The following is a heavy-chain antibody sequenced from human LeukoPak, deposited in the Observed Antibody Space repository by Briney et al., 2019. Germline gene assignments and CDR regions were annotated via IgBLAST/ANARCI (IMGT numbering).Heavy chain of an antibody. V-gene: IGHV4-59*01. D-gene: IGHD4-17*01. CDR1: GGSMNNYY. CDR3: ARYDYGDCWFDP. CDR2: ISDSGST. J-gene: IGHJ5*02. Sequence: SETLSLTCTASGGSMNNYYWSWIRQAPGKGLEWIGYISDSGSTNYNPSLRSRVTISVDTSKNQFSLKLSSVTAADTALYYCARYDYGDCWFDPWGQGTLVTVSS.